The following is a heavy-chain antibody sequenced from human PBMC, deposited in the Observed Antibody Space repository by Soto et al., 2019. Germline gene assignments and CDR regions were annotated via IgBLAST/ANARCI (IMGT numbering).Heavy chain of an antibody. D-gene: IGHD4-17*01. CDR2: INWNGGST. V-gene: IGHV3-20*04. Sequence: EVQLVESGGGVVRPGGSLRLSCAASGFTFDDYGMNWVRQAPGKGLEWVSGINWNGGSTSSADSVKGRFTISRDNXKNSLYLQMNSLRAEDTALYYCARGGDSQVAYFQHWGQGTLVTVSS. CDR3: ARGGDSQVAYFQH. CDR1: GFTFDDYG. J-gene: IGHJ1*01.